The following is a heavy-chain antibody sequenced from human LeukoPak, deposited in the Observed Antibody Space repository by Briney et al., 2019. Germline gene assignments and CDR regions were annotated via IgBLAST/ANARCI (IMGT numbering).Heavy chain of an antibody. CDR2: INTNTGNP. CDR3: ARVSASGSGSYYYYYYGMDV. J-gene: IGHJ6*02. V-gene: IGHV7-4-1*02. Sequence: GPVKVSCKASGYTFTSYAMNWVRQAPGQGLEWMGWINTNTGNPTYAQGFTGRFVFSLDTSLSTAYLQISSLKAEDTAVYYCARVSASGSGSYYYYYYGMDVWGQGTTVTVSS. CDR1: GYTFTSYA. D-gene: IGHD3-10*01.